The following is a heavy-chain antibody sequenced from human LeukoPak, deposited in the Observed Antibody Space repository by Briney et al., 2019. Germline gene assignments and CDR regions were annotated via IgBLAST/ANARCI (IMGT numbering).Heavy chain of an antibody. D-gene: IGHD3-10*01. CDR1: GGSISSYY. J-gene: IGHJ3*02. Sequence: SETLTLTCSVSGGSISSYYWSWIRQPPGKGLEWIGYFYYSGSTNYNPSLKSRVTISVDTSKNQFSLKLSSVTAADTAVYYCARGRFYYGSGIKGAFDIWGQGTMVTVSS. V-gene: IGHV4-59*01. CDR2: FYYSGST. CDR3: ARGRFYYGSGIKGAFDI.